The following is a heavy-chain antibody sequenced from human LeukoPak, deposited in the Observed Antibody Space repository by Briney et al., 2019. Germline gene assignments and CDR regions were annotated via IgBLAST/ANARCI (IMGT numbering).Heavy chain of an antibody. J-gene: IGHJ3*02. CDR3: ARRNVLLWFGESQGAFDI. CDR2: IYYSGST. CDR1: GGSISSSSYY. D-gene: IGHD3-10*01. V-gene: IGHV4-39*01. Sequence: PSESLSLTCTVYGGSISSSSYYWGWVRQTPGKGLEWIGSIYYSGSTYYNPSLKSRVTISVDTSKNQFSLKLSSVTAADTAVYYCARRNVLLWFGESQGAFDIWGQGTMVTVSS.